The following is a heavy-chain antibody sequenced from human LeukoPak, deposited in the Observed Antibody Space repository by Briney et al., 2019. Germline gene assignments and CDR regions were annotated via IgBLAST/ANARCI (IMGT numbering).Heavy chain of an antibody. J-gene: IGHJ4*02. CDR2: IGIAGDT. V-gene: IGHV3-13*01. Sequence: GGSLRLSCAASGFTFSSYDMHWVRQVTGNRLEWVSAIGIAGDTYYLDSVKGRFTISRENAKNSLYLQMNSLRAGGTAVYYCARGGDRDYWGQGTLVTVSS. CDR1: GFTFSSYD. CDR3: ARGGDRDY.